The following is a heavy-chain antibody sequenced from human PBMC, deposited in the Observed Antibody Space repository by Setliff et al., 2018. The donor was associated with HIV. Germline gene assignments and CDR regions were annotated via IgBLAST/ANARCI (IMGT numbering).Heavy chain of an antibody. V-gene: IGHV1-69*13. CDR3: AKDIVVVIGPPFQH. Sequence: SVKVSCKASGGSFSSYAITWVRQAPGQGLEWMGGIIPVFDTANYAQKFQGRVTITADESTSTSSMELSSLGSEDTAVYYCAKDIVVVIGPPFQHWGQGTLVTVSS. CDR1: GGSFSSYA. CDR2: IIPVFDTA. J-gene: IGHJ1*01. D-gene: IGHD3-22*01.